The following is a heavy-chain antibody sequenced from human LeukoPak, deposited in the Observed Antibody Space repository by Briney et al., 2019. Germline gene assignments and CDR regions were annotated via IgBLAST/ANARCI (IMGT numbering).Heavy chain of an antibody. CDR2: VYYIGTT. CDR3: ARNTSSSPWFDP. V-gene: IGHV4-61*03. J-gene: IGHJ5*02. Sequence: SETLSLTCTVSGGSFSSPDSYWSWLRQPPGKGLEWIGNVYYIGTTSYNSSLKSRVTISVDTSKNHFSLEVTSVTAADTAVYFCARNTSSSPWFDPWGQGTLVTVSS. CDR1: GGSFSSPDSY. D-gene: IGHD6-6*01.